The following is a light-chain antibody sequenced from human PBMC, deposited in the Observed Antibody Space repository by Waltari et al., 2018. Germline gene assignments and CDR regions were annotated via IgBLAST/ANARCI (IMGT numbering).Light chain of an antibody. CDR1: QSVSSSY. Sequence: EIVLTQSPGTLSLSPGERATLSCSASQSVSSSYLAWYQQKPGQAPRLLIYGASSRATGIPDRFSGSGSGTDFTLTISILEPEDFAVYYCQQYGSSPRTFGQGTKVEIK. CDR3: QQYGSSPRT. CDR2: GAS. V-gene: IGKV3-20*01. J-gene: IGKJ1*01.